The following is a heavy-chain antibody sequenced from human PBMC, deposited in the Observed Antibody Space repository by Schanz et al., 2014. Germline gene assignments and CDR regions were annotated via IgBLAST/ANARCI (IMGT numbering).Heavy chain of an antibody. CDR3: VRDSFFSFDY. CDR2: IWDEESNK. CDR1: GFIFRSFG. Sequence: QVQLVESGGGVVQPGKSLRLSCATSGFIFRSFGIHWVRQAPGKGLEWVAVIWDEESNKYYADSVEGRFTISKDNSKNTLYLQMNSLRAEDTAVYYCVRDSFFSFDYWGQGTLVTVSS. D-gene: IGHD3-3*01. J-gene: IGHJ4*02. V-gene: IGHV3-33*01.